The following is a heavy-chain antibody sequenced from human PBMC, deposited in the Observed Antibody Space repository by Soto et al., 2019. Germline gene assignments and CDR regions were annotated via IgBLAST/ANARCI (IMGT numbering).Heavy chain of an antibody. V-gene: IGHV3-21*01. CDR1: GFTFSSYS. CDR2: ISSSSSYI. CDR3: ARDIGLYYDSSGYYSEGDAFDI. Sequence: GGSLRLSCAASGFTFSSYSMNWVRQAPGKGLEWVSSISSSSSYIYYADSVKGRFTISRDNAKNSLYLQMNSLRAEDTAVYYCARDIGLYYDSSGYYSEGDAFDIWGQGTMVTVSS. D-gene: IGHD3-22*01. J-gene: IGHJ3*02.